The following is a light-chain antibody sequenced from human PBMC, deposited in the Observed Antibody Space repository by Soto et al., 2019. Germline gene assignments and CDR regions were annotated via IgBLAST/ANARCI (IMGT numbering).Light chain of an antibody. CDR3: QQYDKWPPLT. CDR2: EAS. Sequence: EIVMTQSPATLSVSPGERATLSCRASQSVRSNLAWYQQKPGQAPRLLIYEASTRATGIPARFSGSGSGTEFTLTISSLQSEDFAVYYCQQYDKWPPLTFGGGTKVEIK. V-gene: IGKV3-15*01. J-gene: IGKJ4*01. CDR1: QSVRSN.